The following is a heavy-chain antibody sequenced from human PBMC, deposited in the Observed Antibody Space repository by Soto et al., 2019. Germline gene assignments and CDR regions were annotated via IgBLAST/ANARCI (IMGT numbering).Heavy chain of an antibody. CDR2: IYHSGST. Sequence: GPGGASETLSLTCTVSGDSISSSSYYWGWIRQPPGKGLEWIGSIYHSGSTYYNPSLKSRVTISVDTSKNQFSLNLSSVTAADTAVYYCARPQYSTGWYMGYWGQGTLVTVSS. CDR3: ARPQYSTGWYMGY. D-gene: IGHD6-19*01. V-gene: IGHV4-39*01. CDR1: GDSISSSSYY. J-gene: IGHJ4*02.